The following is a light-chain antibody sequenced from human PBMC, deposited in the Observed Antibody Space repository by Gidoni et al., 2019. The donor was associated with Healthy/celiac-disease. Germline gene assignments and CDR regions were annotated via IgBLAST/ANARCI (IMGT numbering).Light chain of an antibody. CDR3: SSYTTSSTLVV. CDR1: GMDVGGYNY. V-gene: IGLV2-14*03. J-gene: IGLJ2*01. Sequence: QSALTQPASVAGSPGQSLTISCTGPGMDVGGYNYVSLYQQHPGKAPKLMIYDYSGLPSGVANRFSGSKSGKTSSLTISGLQAEDEADYYCSSYTTSSTLVVFGGGTKLTVL. CDR2: DYS.